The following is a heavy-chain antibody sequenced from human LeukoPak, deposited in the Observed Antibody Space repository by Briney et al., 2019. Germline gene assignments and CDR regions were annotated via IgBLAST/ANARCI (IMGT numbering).Heavy chain of an antibody. D-gene: IGHD6-13*01. J-gene: IGHJ5*02. CDR1: GGSISSYY. Sequence: SETLSLTCTVSGGSISSYYWSWIRQPPGKGLEWIGYIYYSGSTNYNPSLKSRVTISVDTSKNQFSLKLSSVTAADTAVYYCARVPGGIAAAGLSRFDPWGQGTLVTVSS. V-gene: IGHV4-59*01. CDR3: ARVPGGIAAAGLSRFDP. CDR2: IYYSGST.